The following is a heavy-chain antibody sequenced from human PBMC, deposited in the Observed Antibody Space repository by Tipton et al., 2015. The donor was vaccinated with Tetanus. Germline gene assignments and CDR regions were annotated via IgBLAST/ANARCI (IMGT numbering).Heavy chain of an antibody. V-gene: IGHV1-46*01. CDR2: INPIGGST. CDR3: ARDLYHYDDTGYHRRYYLDS. CDR1: GYTLTSYH. Sequence: QSGAEVKKPGASVKVSCKASGYTLTSYHMHWVRQAPGQGLEWMGIINPIGGSTSYAQKFQGRVTITAESSTNSVYMELRGLKSEDTAVYYCARDLYHYDDTGYHRRYYLDSWGQGTLVTVSS. D-gene: IGHD3-22*01. J-gene: IGHJ4*02.